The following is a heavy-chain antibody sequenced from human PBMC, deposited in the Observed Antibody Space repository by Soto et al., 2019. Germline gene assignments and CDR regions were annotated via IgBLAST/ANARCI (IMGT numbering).Heavy chain of an antibody. J-gene: IGHJ6*03. Sequence: EVQLLESGGGLVQPGGSLRLSCAASGFTFSSYAMSWVRQAPGKGLEWVSAISGSGGSTYYADSVKGRFTISRDNSKTTLYLQMNSLRAEDTAVYYCAKGGGYQYYYYMDVWGKGTTVTVSS. CDR1: GFTFSSYA. CDR2: ISGSGGST. V-gene: IGHV3-23*01. CDR3: AKGGGYQYYYYMDV. D-gene: IGHD5-12*01.